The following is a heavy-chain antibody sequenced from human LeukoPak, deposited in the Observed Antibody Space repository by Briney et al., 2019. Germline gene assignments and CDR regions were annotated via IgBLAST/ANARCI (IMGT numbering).Heavy chain of an antibody. CDR2: ISSSSIYI. J-gene: IGHJ5*02. D-gene: IGHD2-15*01. CDR1: GFTFSSYT. CDR3: ARRYCSGGTCYDWFDP. V-gene: IGHV3-21*01. Sequence: NPGGTLRLSCAASGFTFSSYTMNWVRQAPGKGLEWVSSISSSSIYIYYADSLKGRFTISRDNAKNSLYLQMNSLRAEDTAVYYCARRYCSGGTCYDWFDPCGQGTLVTVSS.